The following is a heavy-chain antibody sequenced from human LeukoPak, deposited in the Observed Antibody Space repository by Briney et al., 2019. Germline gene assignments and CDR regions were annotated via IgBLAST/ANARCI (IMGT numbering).Heavy chain of an antibody. CDR1: GGSISSSNW. Sequence: SETLSLTCAVSGGSISSSNWWSWVRQPPGKGLEWIGEIYHSGSTNYNPSLKSRVTISVDKSKNQFSLKLSSVTAADTAVYFCARDLYYGSGSYVNWGQGTLVTVSS. CDR3: ARDLYYGSGSYVN. CDR2: IYHSGST. J-gene: IGHJ4*02. D-gene: IGHD3-10*01. V-gene: IGHV4-4*02.